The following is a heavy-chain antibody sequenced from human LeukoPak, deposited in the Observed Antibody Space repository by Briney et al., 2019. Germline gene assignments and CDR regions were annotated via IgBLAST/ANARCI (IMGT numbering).Heavy chain of an antibody. CDR2: INYGGTT. CDR3: ARYVVYGSGKYYFDY. J-gene: IGHJ4*02. Sequence: NSSETLSLTCTVSGGSISSYYWSWIRQPPGQELEWIASINYGGTTYYNPSLKSRVTISVDTSKNQFSLRLTSVTAADTAVYLCARYVVYGSGKYYFDYWGQGSLVSVSS. CDR1: GGSISSYY. D-gene: IGHD3-10*01. V-gene: IGHV4-59*05.